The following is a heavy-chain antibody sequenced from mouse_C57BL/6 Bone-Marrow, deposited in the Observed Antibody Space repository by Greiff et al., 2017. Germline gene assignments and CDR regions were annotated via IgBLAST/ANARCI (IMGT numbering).Heavy chain of an antibody. J-gene: IGHJ4*01. V-gene: IGHV1-55*01. CDR2: MYPGSGST. CDR1: GYSFTSYW. Sequence: VQLQQSGAELVKPSPSVKISCKASGYSFTSYWLTWVRQRPGQGLEWIGDMYPGSGSTNYNEQFKSKATLTVDTCDSTAYMQLSSLTSEDSAVYYSARASDGYCYAMDYWGQGTSVTVSS. D-gene: IGHD2-3*01. CDR3: ARASDGYCYAMDY.